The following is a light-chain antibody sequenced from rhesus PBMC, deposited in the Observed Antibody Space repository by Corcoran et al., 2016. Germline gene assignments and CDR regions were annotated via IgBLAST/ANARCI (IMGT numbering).Light chain of an antibody. J-gene: IGKJ4*01. CDR1: QSVSSS. CDR3: QQDYSWPLT. CDR2: GTS. Sequence: EIVMTQSPATLSLSPGERATLSCRASQSVSSSLAWCQQKPGQAPKFLIYGTSSRATGTPDRFSGSGSVTEFTLTISSLEPEDVGVDYCQQDYSWPLTFGGGTKVELK. V-gene: IGKV3-42*01.